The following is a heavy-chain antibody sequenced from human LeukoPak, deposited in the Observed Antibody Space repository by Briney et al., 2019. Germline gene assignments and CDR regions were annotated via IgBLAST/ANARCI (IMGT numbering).Heavy chain of an antibody. CDR1: GFTFSGYW. V-gene: IGHV3-74*01. CDR3: ARELSGSSGRHFDY. J-gene: IGHJ4*01. Sequence: PGGSLRLSCAASGFTFSGYWMHWVRQAPGKGLVWVSRINTDGGNTNYADSVKGRFTISRDNAKDTLYLQMNSLRAEDTAVYYCARELSGSSGRHFDYWGQEPWSPSPQ. CDR2: INTDGGNT. D-gene: IGHD2-15*01.